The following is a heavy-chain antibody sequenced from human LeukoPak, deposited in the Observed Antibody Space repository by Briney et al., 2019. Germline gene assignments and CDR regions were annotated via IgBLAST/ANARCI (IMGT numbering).Heavy chain of an antibody. J-gene: IGHJ4*02. CDR3: ARDRAMATIKGYFDY. Sequence: PGGSLRLSCVASGFTFRSYSMNWVRQAPGKGLEWVSSISSSSSYIYYADSVKGRFTISRDNAKNSLYLQMNSLRAEDTAVYYCARDRAMATIKGYFDYWGQGTLVTVSS. CDR1: GFTFRSYS. D-gene: IGHD5-24*01. V-gene: IGHV3-21*01. CDR2: ISSSSSYI.